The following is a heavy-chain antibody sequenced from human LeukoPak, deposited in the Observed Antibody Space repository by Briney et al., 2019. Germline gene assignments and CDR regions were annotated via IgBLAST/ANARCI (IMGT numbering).Heavy chain of an antibody. V-gene: IGHV3-11*01. J-gene: IGHJ3*02. CDR3: ARYCSSTSCRDAFDI. D-gene: IGHD2-2*01. CDR2: ISSSGSTI. CDR1: GFTFSDYY. Sequence: GGPLRLSCAASGFTFSDYYMSWIRQAPGKGLEWVSYISSSGSTIYYADSVKGRFTISRDNAKNSLYLQMNSLRAEDTAVYYCARYCSSTSCRDAFDIWGQGTMVTVSS.